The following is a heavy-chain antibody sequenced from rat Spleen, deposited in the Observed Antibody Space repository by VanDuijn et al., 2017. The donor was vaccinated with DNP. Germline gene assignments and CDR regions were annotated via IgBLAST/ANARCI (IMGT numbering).Heavy chain of an antibody. CDR2: INYSGST. J-gene: IGHJ2*01. D-gene: IGHD1-5*01. Sequence: EVQLQESGPGLVKPSQSLSLTCSVTGYSITSNYWGWIRKFPGNKMEWIGYINYSGSTGYNPSLKSRISITRDTSKNQFFLQLNSVTAEDTATYYCARWNIGTSTLDYWGQGVMVTVSS. CDR1: GYSITSNY. V-gene: IGHV3-1*01. CDR3: ARWNIGTSTLDY.